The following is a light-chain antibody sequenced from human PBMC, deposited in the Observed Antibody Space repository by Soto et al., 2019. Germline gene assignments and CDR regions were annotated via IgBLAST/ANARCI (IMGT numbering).Light chain of an antibody. CDR1: QGIRND. Sequence: DIQMTQSPSSLSASVGDRVIITCRASQGIRNDLAWYQQKPGKAPKLLIYKVSTLESGVPSRFSGSGSETEFTLTIASLQPDDFATYYCQQHHALWTFGQGTKVDIK. J-gene: IGKJ1*01. V-gene: IGKV1-17*01. CDR2: KVS. CDR3: QQHHALWT.